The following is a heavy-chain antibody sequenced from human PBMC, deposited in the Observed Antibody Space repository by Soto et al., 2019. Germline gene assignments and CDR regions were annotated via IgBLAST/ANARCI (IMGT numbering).Heavy chain of an antibody. D-gene: IGHD6-6*01. Sequence: PSETLSLTCTVSGGSISSYYWSWIRQPPGKGLEWIGYIYYSGSTNYNPSLKSRVTISVDTSKNQFSLKLSSVTAADTAVYYCARGEYSGGRHGLIAYWGQGTLVIGSS. V-gene: IGHV4-59*01. J-gene: IGHJ4*02. CDR3: ARGEYSGGRHGLIAY. CDR2: IYYSGST. CDR1: GGSISSYY.